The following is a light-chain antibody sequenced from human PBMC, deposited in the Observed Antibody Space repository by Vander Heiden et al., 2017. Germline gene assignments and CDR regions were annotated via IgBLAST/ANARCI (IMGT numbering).Light chain of an antibody. Sequence: QSALPQPASVSGSPGQSITISCTGTSSDVGGYNYVSWYQHHPGKAPKLMIYDVSNRPSGVSNRFAGSKSGNTASPTISGLQAEDDADDYCNSYTSSTTWVFGGGTKLTVL. CDR3: NSYTSSTTWV. J-gene: IGLJ3*02. CDR2: DVS. V-gene: IGLV2-14*03. CDR1: SSDVGGYNY.